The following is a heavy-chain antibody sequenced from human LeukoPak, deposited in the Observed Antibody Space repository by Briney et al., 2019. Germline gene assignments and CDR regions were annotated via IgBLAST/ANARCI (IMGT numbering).Heavy chain of an antibody. V-gene: IGHV4-59*01. D-gene: IGHD6-13*01. CDR3: ARTTEAHSWRTRYYDYYMDV. CDR1: GGSISSYY. J-gene: IGHJ6*03. CDR2: IYYSGST. Sequence: SETLSLTCTVSGGSISSYYWSWIRQPPGKGLEWIGYIYYSGSTNYNPPLKSRVTISVDTSKNQFSLKLSSVTAADTAVYYCARTTEAHSWRTRYYDYYMDVWGKGITVTVSS.